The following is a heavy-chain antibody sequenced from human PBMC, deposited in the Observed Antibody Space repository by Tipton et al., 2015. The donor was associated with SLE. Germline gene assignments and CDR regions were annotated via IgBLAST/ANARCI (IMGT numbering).Heavy chain of an antibody. D-gene: IGHD3-10*01. Sequence: TLSLTCAVYGGSFSGYYWSWIRQPPGKGLEWIGELNHRGSTNYNPSLKRRATESVDTSKNQFSLNLSSGTAADTAVYYCARGFTMVRGLFDYWGQGTLVTVSS. CDR2: LNHRGST. CDR3: ARGFTMVRGLFDY. CDR1: GGSFSGYY. J-gene: IGHJ4*02. V-gene: IGHV4-34*01.